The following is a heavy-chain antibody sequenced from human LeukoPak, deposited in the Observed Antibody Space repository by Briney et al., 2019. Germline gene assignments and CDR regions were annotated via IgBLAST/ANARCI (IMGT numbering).Heavy chain of an antibody. V-gene: IGHV4-38-2*02. J-gene: IGHJ4*02. CDR1: GYSISSGYY. CDR2: IYHSGST. Sequence: SETLSLTCTVSGYSISSGYYWGWIRQPPGKGLEWIGSIYHSGSTYYNPSLKSRVTISVDTSKNQFSLKLSSVTAADTAVYYCARARYYYDSSGYQYYFDYWGQGTLVTVSS. CDR3: ARARYYYDSSGYQYYFDY. D-gene: IGHD3-22*01.